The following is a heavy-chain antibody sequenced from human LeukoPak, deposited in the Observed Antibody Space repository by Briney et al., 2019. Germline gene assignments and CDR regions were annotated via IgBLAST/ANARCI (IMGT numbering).Heavy chain of an antibody. D-gene: IGHD3-10*01. J-gene: IGHJ4*02. CDR1: GFTFSSYS. Sequence: PGGSLRLSCAASGFTFSSYSMNWVRQAPGEGLEWVSYISSSSSTKYYADSVKGRFTISRDNAKNTLYLQMNSLRAEDTAVYYCAKTDRGSGLADYFHYWGQGTLVTVSS. CDR3: AKTDRGSGLADYFHY. V-gene: IGHV3-48*01. CDR2: ISSSSSTK.